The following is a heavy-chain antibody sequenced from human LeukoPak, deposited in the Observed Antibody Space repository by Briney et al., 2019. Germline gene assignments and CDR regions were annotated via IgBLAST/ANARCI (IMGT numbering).Heavy chain of an antibody. V-gene: IGHV4-59*01. CDR1: GGSISSDY. CDR2: IYYSGST. Sequence: PSETLSLTCTVSGGSISSDYWSWIRQPPGKGLEWIGYIYYSGSTNYNPSLKNRVTISVDTSKDQFSLKLSSVTAADTAVYYCARTPYDSGGYGTFDYWGQGTLVTVSS. J-gene: IGHJ4*02. CDR3: ARTPYDSGGYGTFDY. D-gene: IGHD3-22*01.